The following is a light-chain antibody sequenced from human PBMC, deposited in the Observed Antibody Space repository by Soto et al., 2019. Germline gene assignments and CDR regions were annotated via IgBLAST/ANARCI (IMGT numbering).Light chain of an antibody. CDR2: DAS. CDR1: QSVSSW. V-gene: IGKV1-5*01. Sequence: DIQMTQSPSTLSASVGDRVTITCRVSQSVSSWLAWYQQKPGKAPNLLIYDASSLESGVPSRFSGSGSGTEFTLTISSLQPDDFATYSCQQSYSTLPYTFGQGTKVEIK. J-gene: IGKJ2*01. CDR3: QQSYSTLPYT.